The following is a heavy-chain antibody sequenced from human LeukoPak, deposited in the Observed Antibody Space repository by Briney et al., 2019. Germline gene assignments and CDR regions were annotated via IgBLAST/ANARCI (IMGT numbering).Heavy chain of an antibody. CDR2: INNSGST. D-gene: IGHD6-13*01. CDR3: ARGEGYSSSWYITDYYYYYMDV. CDR1: GGSFSGYY. V-gene: IGHV4-34*01. Sequence: SETLSLTCVVSGGSFSGYYWSWIRQPPGKGLEWIGEINNSGSTNYNPSLKSRVTISVDTSKNQFSLKVSSVTAADTAVYYCARGEGYSSSWYITDYYYYYMDVWGKGTTVTVSS. J-gene: IGHJ6*03.